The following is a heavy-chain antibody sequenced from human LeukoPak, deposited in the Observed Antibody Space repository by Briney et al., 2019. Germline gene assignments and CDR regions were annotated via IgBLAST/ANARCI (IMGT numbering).Heavy chain of an antibody. Sequence: GGSLRLSCAASGFTFSDFSMSWVCQAPGRGLERVSVITSNSYIFDADSVKGRFTISRDNAKKSLYLQMNSLRAEDTAVYYCARGSMGRTTGPHYDWGRGTLVTVSS. D-gene: IGHD1-26*01. V-gene: IGHV3-21*01. J-gene: IGHJ4*02. CDR1: GFTFSDFS. CDR3: ARGSMGRTTGPHYD. CDR2: ITSNSYI.